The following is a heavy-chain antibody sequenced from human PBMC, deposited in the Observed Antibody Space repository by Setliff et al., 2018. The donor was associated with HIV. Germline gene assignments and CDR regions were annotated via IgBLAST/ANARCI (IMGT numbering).Heavy chain of an antibody. Sequence: GESLKISCAASGFTFSNAWMSWVRQAPGKGLEWVGRIKSKTEGGTTDYAAPVKGRFTISRDDSKNTLYLQMNSLKTVDTAVYYCTTGMGSSGYPLYYFDYWGQGTLVTVSS. D-gene: IGHD3-22*01. V-gene: IGHV3-15*01. CDR2: IKSKTEGGTT. CDR3: TTGMGSSGYPLYYFDY. CDR1: GFTFSNAW. J-gene: IGHJ4*02.